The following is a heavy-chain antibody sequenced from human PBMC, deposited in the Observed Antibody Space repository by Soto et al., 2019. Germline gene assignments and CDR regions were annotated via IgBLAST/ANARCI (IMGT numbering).Heavy chain of an antibody. D-gene: IGHD3-3*01. CDR3: ARYE. J-gene: IGHJ4*02. CDR1: GFTFGNYG. CDR2: IEPGGSEN. Sequence: GGSLRLSCATSGFTFGNYGMSWVRQAPGKGLEWVASIEPGGSENYYVDSVKGRLTISRDNAKNSLYLQMNSLRVEDTAVYYCARYEWGQGTPVTVSS. V-gene: IGHV3-7*01.